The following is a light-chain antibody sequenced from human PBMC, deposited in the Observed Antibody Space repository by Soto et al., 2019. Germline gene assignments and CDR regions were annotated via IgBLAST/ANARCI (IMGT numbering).Light chain of an antibody. V-gene: IGKV3-20*01. J-gene: IGKJ1*01. CDR2: GAS. Sequence: EIVLTQSPGTLSLCPGERATLSCRASQSVGSTYLAWYQQKPGQAPRLLIYGASSRATGIPDRFSGSGSGTDFTLTISRLEPEDFAVYYCQQYGDSPWTFGQGTKVDI. CDR3: QQYGDSPWT. CDR1: QSVGSTY.